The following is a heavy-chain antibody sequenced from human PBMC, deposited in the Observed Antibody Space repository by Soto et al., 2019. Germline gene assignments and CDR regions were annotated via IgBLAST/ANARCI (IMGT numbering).Heavy chain of an antibody. D-gene: IGHD1-1*01. V-gene: IGHV2-5*02. CDR3: VHSPEFSRNIPLSTWFDA. CDR1: GFSLTSTGVA. CDR2: IYWDNDK. J-gene: IGHJ5*02. Sequence: QITLKESGPTLVKPTQTLTLTCTFSGFSLTSTGVAVGWIRQPPGKALEWIALIYWDNDKQYSPSLRSRLTITKDTSKNQVVRTMTNMDPVDTATYYCVHSPEFSRNIPLSTWFDAWGQGTLVTVSS.